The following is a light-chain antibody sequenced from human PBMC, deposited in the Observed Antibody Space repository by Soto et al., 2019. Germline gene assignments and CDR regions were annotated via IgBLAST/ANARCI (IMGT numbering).Light chain of an antibody. CDR3: QSYDSSLSGYVV. V-gene: IGLV1-40*01. CDR2: GNS. CDR1: SSNIGAGYD. Sequence: QSALTQPPSVSGAPGQRVTLSCTGSSSNIGAGYDVHWYQQLPGTAPKLLIYGNSNRTSGVPDRFSGSKSGTSASLAITGLQAEDEDDYYCQSYDSSLSGYVVFGGGTKVTVL. J-gene: IGLJ2*01.